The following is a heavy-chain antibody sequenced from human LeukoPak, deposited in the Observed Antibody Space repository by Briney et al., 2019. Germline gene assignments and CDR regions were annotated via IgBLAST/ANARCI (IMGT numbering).Heavy chain of an antibody. CDR1: GGSISSSSYY. D-gene: IGHD3-3*01. Sequence: PSETLSLTCTVSGGSISSSSYYWGWIRQPPGKGLEWIGSIYYSGSTYYNPSLKSRVTISVDTSKNQFSLKLSSVTAADTAVYYCARDRLRFLEWTHWDDAFDIWGQGTMVTVSS. J-gene: IGHJ3*02. CDR3: ARDRLRFLEWTHWDDAFDI. CDR2: IYYSGST. V-gene: IGHV4-39*07.